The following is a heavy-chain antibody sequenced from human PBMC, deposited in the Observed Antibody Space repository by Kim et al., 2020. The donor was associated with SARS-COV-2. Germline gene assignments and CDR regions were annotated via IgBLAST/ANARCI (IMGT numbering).Heavy chain of an antibody. D-gene: IGHD3-10*01. Sequence: SETLSLTCAVYGGSFSGYYWSWIRQPPGKGLEWIGEINHSGSTNYNPSLKSRVTISVDTSKNQFSLKLSSVTAADTAVYYCARGGTYYYGSGSRDGDVWGQGTTVTVSS. CDR2: INHSGST. V-gene: IGHV4-34*01. J-gene: IGHJ6*02. CDR3: ARGGTYYYGSGSRDGDV. CDR1: GGSFSGYY.